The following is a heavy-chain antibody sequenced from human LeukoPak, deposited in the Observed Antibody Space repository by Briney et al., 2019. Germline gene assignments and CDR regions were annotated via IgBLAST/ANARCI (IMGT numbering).Heavy chain of an antibody. Sequence: PSETLSLTCTVSGGSISSYYWSWIRQPPGKGLEWIGYIYYSGSTNYNPSLKSRVTISVDTSKNQFSLKLSSVTAADTAVYYCARDPSPYYGSGNWFDPWGQGTLVTVSS. J-gene: IGHJ5*02. CDR3: ARDPSPYYGSGNWFDP. CDR1: GGSISSYY. D-gene: IGHD3-10*01. V-gene: IGHV4-59*01. CDR2: IYYSGST.